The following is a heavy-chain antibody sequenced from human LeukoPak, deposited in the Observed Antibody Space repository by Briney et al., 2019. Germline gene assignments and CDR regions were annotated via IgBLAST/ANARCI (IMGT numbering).Heavy chain of an antibody. Sequence: ASVKVSCKASGYTFTNYGISWVRQAPGQGLEWMGWISAYNGNTDYAQNLQGRVTMTTDTLTSTAYMELRSLRSDDTAVHYCARDQSPVAYSSTWFDYWGQGTPVTVSS. J-gene: IGHJ4*02. CDR3: ARDQSPVAYSSTWFDY. CDR2: ISAYNGNT. V-gene: IGHV1-18*01. D-gene: IGHD6-13*01. CDR1: GYTFTNYG.